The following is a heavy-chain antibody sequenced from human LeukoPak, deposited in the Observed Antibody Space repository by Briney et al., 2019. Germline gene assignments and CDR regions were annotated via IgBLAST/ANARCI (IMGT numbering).Heavy chain of an antibody. D-gene: IGHD2-15*01. CDR2: IWYDGSNK. J-gene: IGHJ4*02. CDR3: ARDAEDIVVVVAATNGHLDY. Sequence: PGGSLRLSCAASGFTFSSYGMHWVRQAPGKGLEWVAVIWYDGSNKYYADSVKGRSTISRDNSKNTLYLQMNSLRAEDTAVYYCARDAEDIVVVVAATNGHLDYWGQGTLVTVSS. V-gene: IGHV3-33*01. CDR1: GFTFSSYG.